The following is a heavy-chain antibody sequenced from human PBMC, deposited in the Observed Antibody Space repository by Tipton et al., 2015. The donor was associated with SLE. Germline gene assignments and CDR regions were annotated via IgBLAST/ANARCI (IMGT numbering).Heavy chain of an antibody. CDR1: GGSISSYY. J-gene: IGHJ3*02. Sequence: TLSLTCTVSGGSISSYYWSWIRQPAGTGLEWIGRIYTSESTNYNPSPKSRVTMSVDTSKNQFSLKLSSVTAADTAVYYCARARGGLDAFDIWGQGTMVTVSS. CDR2: IYTSEST. V-gene: IGHV4-4*07. D-gene: IGHD3-16*01. CDR3: ARARGGLDAFDI.